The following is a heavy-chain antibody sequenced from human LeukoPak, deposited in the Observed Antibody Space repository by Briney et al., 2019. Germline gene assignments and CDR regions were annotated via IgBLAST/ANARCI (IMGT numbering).Heavy chain of an antibody. CDR1: GFTFSAYG. CDR2: ISSSSTYI. D-gene: IGHD2-15*01. J-gene: IGHJ6*02. CDR3: ARVGISGGRCPGYGMDV. V-gene: IGHV3-21*01. Sequence: PGGSLRLSCEASGFTFSAYGMTGVRQAPGKGLEWVSSISSSSTYIYYADSVKGRFTISRDNAKNSLYLQMNSLRVEDAAVYYCARVGISGGRCPGYGMDVWGQGTTVTVSS.